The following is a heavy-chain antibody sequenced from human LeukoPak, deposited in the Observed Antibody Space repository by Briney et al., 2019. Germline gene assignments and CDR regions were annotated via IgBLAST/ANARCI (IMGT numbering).Heavy chain of an antibody. CDR3: ARCGSGSHPADPYYYYMDV. Sequence: ASVKVSCKASGGTFNNYAINWVRQAPGQGLEWMGGIIPIFGSSNYAQKFQGRVTITADESTTTAYMELSSLRSDDTAVFYCARCGSGSHPADPYYYYMDVWGKGTTVTISS. CDR1: GGTFNNYA. CDR2: IIPIFGSS. D-gene: IGHD3-10*01. V-gene: IGHV1-69*13. J-gene: IGHJ6*03.